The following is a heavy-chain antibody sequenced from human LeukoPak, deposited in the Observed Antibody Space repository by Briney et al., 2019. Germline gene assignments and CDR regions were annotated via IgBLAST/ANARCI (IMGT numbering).Heavy chain of an antibody. Sequence: GGSLRLSCAASGFTFSSYAMHWVRQAPGKGLEWVAVISYDGSKKLYAYSVKGRFTISRDNSKNTLYLQMNSLRAEDTAMYYCARAPVAYYYYMDVWGKGTTVTVSS. CDR2: ISYDGSKK. D-gene: IGHD5-12*01. V-gene: IGHV3-30*04. CDR1: GFTFSSYA. CDR3: ARAPVAYYYYMDV. J-gene: IGHJ6*03.